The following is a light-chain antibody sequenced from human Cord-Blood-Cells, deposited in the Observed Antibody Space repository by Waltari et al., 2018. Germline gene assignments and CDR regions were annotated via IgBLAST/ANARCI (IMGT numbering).Light chain of an antibody. J-gene: IGKJ5*01. CDR1: QSVSSY. Sequence: EIVLTQSPATLSLSPGERATLSCRASQSVSSYLAWYQQKPGQAPRLLIYDASNRATGIPARFSGSGSWTDFTLTISSLEPEDFAVYYCQQRSNWPPPTFGQGTRLEIK. V-gene: IGKV3-11*01. CDR2: DAS. CDR3: QQRSNWPPPT.